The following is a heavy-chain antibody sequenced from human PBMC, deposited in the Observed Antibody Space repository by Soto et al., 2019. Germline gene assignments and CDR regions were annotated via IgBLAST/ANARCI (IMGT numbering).Heavy chain of an antibody. CDR1: GGSISSTSHY. CDR3: ARLVGSSGSFDY. Sequence: PSETLSLTCSVSGGSISSTSHYWGWLRQPPGKGLEWIGSIYYSGTTYFHPSLKSRVTISVDTSKNQFSLRLTSVTAADTALYYCARLVGSSGSFDYWGQGILVTVS. CDR2: IYYSGTT. D-gene: IGHD3-10*01. V-gene: IGHV4-39*01. J-gene: IGHJ4*02.